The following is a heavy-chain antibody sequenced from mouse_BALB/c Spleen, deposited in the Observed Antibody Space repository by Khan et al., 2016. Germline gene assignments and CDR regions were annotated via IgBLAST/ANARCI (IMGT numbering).Heavy chain of an antibody. CDR2: INSNGGST. CDR3: ARDDDDAMDY. CDR1: GFTFSSYG. V-gene: IGHV5-6-3*01. Sequence: EVQLQESGGGLVQPGGSLKLSCAASGFTFSSYGMSWVRQTPDKRLELVATINSNGGSTYYPDSVKGRFTISRDHAKNTLYLQMSSLKSEDTAMYYCARDDDDAMDYWGQGTSVTVSS. D-gene: IGHD2-3*01. J-gene: IGHJ4*01.